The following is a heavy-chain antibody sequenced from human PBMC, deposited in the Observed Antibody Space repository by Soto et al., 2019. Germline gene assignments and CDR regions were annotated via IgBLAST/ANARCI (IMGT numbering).Heavy chain of an antibody. V-gene: IGHV3-23*01. D-gene: IGHD3-22*01. CDR2: ISGSGGAT. Sequence: GGSLRLSCAASGFTFSNYAMSWVRQAPGKGLEWVASISGSGGATYYADSVKGRFTISRDNSKNTLYLQMNSLRAEDTAAYYCAKDSWISVTATSGYSASWGQGTLVTVSS. CDR3: AKDSWISVTATSGYSAS. CDR1: GFTFSNYA. J-gene: IGHJ4*02.